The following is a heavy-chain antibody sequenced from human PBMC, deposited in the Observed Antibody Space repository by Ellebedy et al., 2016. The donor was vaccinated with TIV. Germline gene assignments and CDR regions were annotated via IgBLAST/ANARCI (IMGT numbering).Heavy chain of an antibody. CDR3: ARDPALPRGRFDT. V-gene: IGHV4-39*07. CDR2: IYYIGSA. J-gene: IGHJ5*02. CDR1: GGSISNSDYY. Sequence: MPSETLSLTCTVSGGSISNSDYYWNWSRQPPGKGLEWIGSIYYIGSAYYNPSLKSRVTVSVETSTNQFSLNLSSVTAADTAVYYCARDPALPRGRFDTWGQGTLVTVSS.